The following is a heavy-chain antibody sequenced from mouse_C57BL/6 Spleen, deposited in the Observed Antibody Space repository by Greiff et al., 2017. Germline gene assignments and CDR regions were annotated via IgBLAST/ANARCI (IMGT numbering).Heavy chain of an antibody. V-gene: IGHV1-61*01. CDR3: ARGGTTVVAPYAMDY. J-gene: IGHJ4*01. CDR2: IYPSDSDT. Sequence: QVQLQQPGAELVRPGSSVKLSCKASGYTFTSYWMDWVKQRPGQGLEWIGNIYPSDSDTHYNQKFKDKATLTVDKSSSTAYMQLSSLTSEDSAVYYCARGGTTVVAPYAMDYWGQGTSVTVSS. D-gene: IGHD1-1*01. CDR1: GYTFTSYW.